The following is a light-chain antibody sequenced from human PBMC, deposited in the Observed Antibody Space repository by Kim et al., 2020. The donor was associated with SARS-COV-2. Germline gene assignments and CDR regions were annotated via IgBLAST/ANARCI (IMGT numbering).Light chain of an antibody. CDR2: EVS. CDR3: SSYAGSNKVV. V-gene: IGLV2-8*01. CDR1: SSDVGGYNY. Sequence: GQSVPISCTGTSSDVGGYNYVSWYQRHPGKAPKLMIYEVSKRPSGVPDRFSGSKSGNTASLTVSGLQAEDEADYYCSSYAGSNKVVFGGGTKLTVL. J-gene: IGLJ2*01.